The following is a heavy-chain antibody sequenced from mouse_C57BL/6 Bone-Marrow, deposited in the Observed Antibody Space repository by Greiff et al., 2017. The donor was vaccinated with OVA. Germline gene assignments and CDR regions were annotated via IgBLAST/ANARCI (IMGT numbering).Heavy chain of an antibody. CDR2: ISDGGSYT. CDR3: ARDRDYGYDEWFAY. CDR1: GFTFSSYA. J-gene: IGHJ3*01. V-gene: IGHV5-4*01. Sequence: EVKLMESGGGLVKPGGSLKLSCAASGFTFSSYAMSWVRQTPEKRLEWVATISDGGSYTYYPDNVKGRFTISRDNAKNNLYLQMSHLKSEDTAMYYCARDRDYGYDEWFAYWGQGTLVTVSA. D-gene: IGHD2-2*01.